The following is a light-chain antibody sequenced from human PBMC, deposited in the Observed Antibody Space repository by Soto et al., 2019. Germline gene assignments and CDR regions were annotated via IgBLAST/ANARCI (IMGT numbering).Light chain of an antibody. V-gene: IGKV1-8*01. J-gene: IGKJ4*01. Sequence: AIRMTQSPSSFSASTGDRVTITCRASQGISSYFAWYQQKPGKAPKLLIYAASTLQSGVPSRFSGSGSGTDFTLTISCLQSEDFATYYCQQYYSYPRVFGGGTKVDIK. CDR1: QGISSY. CDR2: AAS. CDR3: QQYYSYPRV.